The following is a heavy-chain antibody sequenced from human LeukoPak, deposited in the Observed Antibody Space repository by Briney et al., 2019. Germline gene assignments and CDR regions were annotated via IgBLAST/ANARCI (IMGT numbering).Heavy chain of an antibody. V-gene: IGHV1-8*01. J-gene: IGHJ4*02. D-gene: IGHD5-18*01. Sequence: ASVKVSCKASRYTFTSYDIDWVRQATGRGLEWMGWRNPNSGNTGYAQKFQGRVTMTRNTSISTAYMELSSLRSEDTAVYYCARGLGRTAMVTRGGVRFDYWGQGTLVTVSS. CDR1: RYTFTSYD. CDR3: ARGLGRTAMVTRGGVRFDY. CDR2: RNPNSGNT.